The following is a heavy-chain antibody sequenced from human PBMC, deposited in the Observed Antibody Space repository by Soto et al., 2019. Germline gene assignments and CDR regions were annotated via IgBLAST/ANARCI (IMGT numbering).Heavy chain of an antibody. D-gene: IGHD2-2*01. CDR1: GDSVSSGDYY. CDR3: ARGYCVSTSCSHFDY. V-gene: IGHV4-30-4*01. J-gene: IGHJ4*02. CDR2: IYYSGST. Sequence: SETMSLTCTVSGDSVSSGDYYWSWIRQPPGKGLEWIGYIYYSGSTYNNPSLKSRVTISVDTSKNQFSLKLSSMTAADTAVYYCARGYCVSTSCSHFDYWGQGGLVTVSS.